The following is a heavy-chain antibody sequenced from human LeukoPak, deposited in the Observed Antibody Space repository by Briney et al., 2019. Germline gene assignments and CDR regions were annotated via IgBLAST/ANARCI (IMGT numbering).Heavy chain of an antibody. Sequence: GGSLRLSCAASGFTFSSYEMNWVRQAPGKGLEWVSYISSSSSYIYYADSVKGRFTISRDNAKNSLYLQMNSLRAEDTAVYYCARYSGSYYSLNYYYGMDVWGQGTTVTVSS. V-gene: IGHV3-21*05. D-gene: IGHD1-26*01. J-gene: IGHJ6*02. CDR1: GFTFSSYE. CDR3: ARYSGSYYSLNYYYGMDV. CDR2: ISSSSSYI.